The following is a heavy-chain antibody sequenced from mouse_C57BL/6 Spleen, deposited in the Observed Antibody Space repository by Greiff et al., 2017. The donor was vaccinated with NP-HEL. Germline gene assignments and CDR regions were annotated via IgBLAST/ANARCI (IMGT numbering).Heavy chain of an antibody. Sequence: QVQLQQPGAELVKPGASVKMSCKASGYTFTSYGITWVKQRPGQGLEWIGDIYPGSGSTNYNEKFKSKATLTVDTSSSTAYMQLSSLTSEDSAVYYCASGNDYDMFFAYWGQGTLVTVSA. D-gene: IGHD2-4*01. CDR1: GYTFTSYG. V-gene: IGHV1-55*01. CDR3: ASGNDYDMFFAY. J-gene: IGHJ3*01. CDR2: IYPGSGST.